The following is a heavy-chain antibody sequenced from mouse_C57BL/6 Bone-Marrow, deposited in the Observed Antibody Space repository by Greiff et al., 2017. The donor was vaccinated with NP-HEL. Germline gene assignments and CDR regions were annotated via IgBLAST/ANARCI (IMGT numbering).Heavy chain of an antibody. CDR2: IYPRSGNT. Sequence: VQLQQSGAELARPGASVKLSCTASGYTFTSSGISWVKQRTGQGLEWIGEIYPRSGNTYYNEKFKGKATLTADKSSSTAYMELRSLTSEDSAVYFCARSDYDYAWFAYWGQGNLVTVSA. CDR3: ARSDYDYAWFAY. CDR1: GYTFTSSG. V-gene: IGHV1-81*01. D-gene: IGHD2-4*01. J-gene: IGHJ3*01.